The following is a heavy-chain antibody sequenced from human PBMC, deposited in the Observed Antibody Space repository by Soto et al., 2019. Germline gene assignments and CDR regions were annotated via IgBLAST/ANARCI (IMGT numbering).Heavy chain of an antibody. CDR3: AGETVALDY. J-gene: IGHJ4*02. CDR1: GFTFSSYG. V-gene: IGHV3-33*01. CDR2: IWYDGSNK. Sequence: GGSLRLSCAASGFTFSSYGMHWVRQAPGKGLEWVAVIWYDGSNKYYADSVKGRFTISRDNSKNTLYLQMNSLRAEDTTVYYCAGETVALDYWGQGTVVTVAS. D-gene: IGHD4-17*01.